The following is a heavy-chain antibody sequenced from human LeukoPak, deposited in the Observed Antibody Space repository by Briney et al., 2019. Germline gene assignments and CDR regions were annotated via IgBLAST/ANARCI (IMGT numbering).Heavy chain of an antibody. CDR3: ARDLYCSSTSCTDAFDI. D-gene: IGHD2-2*01. V-gene: IGHV3-23*01. J-gene: IGHJ3*02. Sequence: GGSLRLSCAASGFTFSTYVMSWVRQAPGKGLEWVSAISAGGSSTYYADSVKGRFTISRDNAKNSLYLQMNSLRAEDTAVYYCARDLYCSSTSCTDAFDIWGQGTLVTASS. CDR2: ISAGGSST. CDR1: GFTFSTYV.